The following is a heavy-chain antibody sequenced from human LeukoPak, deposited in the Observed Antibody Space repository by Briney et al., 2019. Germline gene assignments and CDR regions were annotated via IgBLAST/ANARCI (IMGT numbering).Heavy chain of an antibody. Sequence: GGSLRLSCAASGFTFSSYWMSGVRQAPGKRLEWVANIKHDGSEKYYVDSVKGRFTISRDNAKNSLYLQMNSLRAEDTAVYSCARGQYCSSTSCYSYYYYYYMDVWGKGTTVTVSS. D-gene: IGHD2-2*01. CDR3: ARGQYCSSTSCYSYYYYYYMDV. CDR2: IKHDGSEK. CDR1: GFTFSSYW. V-gene: IGHV3-7*01. J-gene: IGHJ6*03.